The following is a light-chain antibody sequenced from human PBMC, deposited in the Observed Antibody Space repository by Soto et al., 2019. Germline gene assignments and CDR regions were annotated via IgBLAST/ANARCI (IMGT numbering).Light chain of an antibody. CDR2: GVT. Sequence: QSALTQPASVSGSPGQSISISCSGTNSDVGGYNYVSWYQQHPGKAPKLMIYGVTNRPSGVSDRFSGSKSGNTASLTISGVQAEDEADYYCSSYASIGTRVFGGGTKLTVL. CDR1: NSDVGGYNY. CDR3: SSYASIGTRV. J-gene: IGLJ2*01. V-gene: IGLV2-14*01.